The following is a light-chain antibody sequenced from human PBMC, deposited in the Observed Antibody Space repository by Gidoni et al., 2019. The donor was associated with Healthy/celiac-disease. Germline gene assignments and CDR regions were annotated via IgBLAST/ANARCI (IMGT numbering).Light chain of an antibody. CDR2: DAS. CDR3: QQYNSYSSG. CDR1: QSISSL. V-gene: IGKV1-5*01. Sequence: DIQITQSPSTLSASVGDRVTITCRASQSISSLLAWYQQKPGKAPKLLIYDASSLESGVPSRFSGSGSGTEFTLTISSLQPDDFATYYCQQYNSYSSGFGQGTKVEIK. J-gene: IGKJ1*01.